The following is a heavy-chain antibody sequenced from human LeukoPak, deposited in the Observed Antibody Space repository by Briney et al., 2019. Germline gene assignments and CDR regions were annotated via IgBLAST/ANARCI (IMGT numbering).Heavy chain of an antibody. D-gene: IGHD5-12*01. CDR3: VRDSGFGTYFDY. V-gene: IGHV3-74*01. J-gene: IGHJ4*02. CDR2: IKSDGSGA. CDR1: GLTFSLYW. Sequence: GGSLRLFCVASGLTFSLYWMHWVRQVPGKGLVWVSRIKSDGSGAAYADSVKGRFTISRDNAKSTLYLHMNSLRAEDTAVYYCVRDSGFGTYFDYWGQGTLVTVSS.